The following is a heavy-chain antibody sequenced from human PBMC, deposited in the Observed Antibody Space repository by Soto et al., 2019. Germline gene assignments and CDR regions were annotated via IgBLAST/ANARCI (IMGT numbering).Heavy chain of an antibody. CDR2: IYYSGST. J-gene: IGHJ5*02. CDR1: GGSISSYY. V-gene: IGHV4-59*01. D-gene: IGHD2-15*01. CDR3: ARGPVVVAAINWFDP. Sequence: SETLSLTCTVSGGSISSYYWSWIRQPPGKGLEWIGYIYYSGSTNYNPSLKSRVTISVDTSKNQFSLTLSSVTAADTAVYYCARGPVVVAAINWFDPWGQGTLVTVSS.